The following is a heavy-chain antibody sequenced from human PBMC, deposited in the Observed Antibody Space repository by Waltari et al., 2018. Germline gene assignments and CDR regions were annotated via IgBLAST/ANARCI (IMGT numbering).Heavy chain of an antibody. CDR3: ARRIAAAGTFYYYYGMDV. D-gene: IGHD6-13*01. V-gene: IGHV4-34*01. CDR1: GGSFSGYY. Sequence: QVQLQQWGAGLLKPSETLSLTCAVYGGSFSGYYWSWIRQPPGKGLEWIGEINHSGSTNYNPSRKSRVTISVDTSKNQVSLKLSSVTAADTAVYYCARRIAAAGTFYYYYGMDVWGQGTTVTVSS. CDR2: INHSGST. J-gene: IGHJ6*02.